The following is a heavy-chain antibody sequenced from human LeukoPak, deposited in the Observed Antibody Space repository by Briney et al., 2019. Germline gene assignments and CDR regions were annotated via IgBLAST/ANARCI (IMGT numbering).Heavy chain of an antibody. D-gene: IGHD4-17*01. CDR1: GGSINSGYYN. V-gene: IGHV4-30-4*07. CDR2: IYYSGST. CDR3: ARWRYGDVSYNFDY. Sequence: SETLSLTCTVSGGSINSGYYNWGWIRQPPGKGLEWIGYIYYSGSTYYNPSLKSRLTISVDTSKNQFSLKLSSVTAADTAVYYCARWRYGDVSYNFDYWGQGTLVTVSS. J-gene: IGHJ4*02.